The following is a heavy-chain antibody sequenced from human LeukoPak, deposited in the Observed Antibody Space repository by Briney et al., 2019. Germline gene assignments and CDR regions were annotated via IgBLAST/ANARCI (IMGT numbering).Heavy chain of an antibody. CDR3: VRGTGY. V-gene: IGHV3-64D*06. Sequence: GGSLKLSCSVSGFTFSTYVMHWVRQAPGKGLEYVSAISSNGDNTYYADSVKGRFTISGDNSKNTLYLQMSSLRADDTAVYYCVRGTGYWGQGTLVTVSS. CDR2: ISSNGDNT. CDR1: GFTFSTYV. J-gene: IGHJ4*02.